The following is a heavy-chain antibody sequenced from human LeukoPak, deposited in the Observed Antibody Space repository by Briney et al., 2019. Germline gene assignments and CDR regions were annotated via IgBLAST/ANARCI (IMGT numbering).Heavy chain of an antibody. V-gene: IGHV3-23*01. J-gene: IGHJ4*02. CDR3: AKVFYALGLSRGLRWKY. CDR2: ISGSGGST. D-gene: IGHD3-16*01. CDR1: GFTFSSYA. Sequence: GGSLRLSCAASGFTFSSYAMSWVRQAPGKGLERVSAISGSGGSTYYADSVKGRFTISRDNSKNTLYLQMKSLRAEDTAVYYCAKVFYALGLSRGLRWKYWGQGTLVSVFS.